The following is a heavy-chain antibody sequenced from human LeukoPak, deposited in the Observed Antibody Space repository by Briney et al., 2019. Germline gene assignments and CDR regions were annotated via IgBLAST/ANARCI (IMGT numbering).Heavy chain of an antibody. CDR1: GFTFSSYW. Sequence: GGSLRLSCAASGFTFSSYWMSWVRQAPGKGLEWVANIKQDGSEKYYADSVKGRFTISRDNAKNSLYLQMNSLRAEDTAVYYCARVSYDFWSGQTSFDYWGQGTLVTVSS. V-gene: IGHV3-7*01. D-gene: IGHD3-3*01. CDR2: IKQDGSEK. CDR3: ARVSYDFWSGQTSFDY. J-gene: IGHJ4*02.